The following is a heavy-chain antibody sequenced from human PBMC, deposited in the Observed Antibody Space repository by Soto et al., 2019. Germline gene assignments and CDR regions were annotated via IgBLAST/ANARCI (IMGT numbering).Heavy chain of an antibody. CDR2: IIPIFGTA. CDR3: AIHDDYGDYV. CDR1: GGTFSSYA. V-gene: IGHV1-69*01. D-gene: IGHD4-17*01. Sequence: QVQLVQSGAEVQKPGSSVKVSCRASGGTFSSYAISWVRQAPGQWLEWMGGIIPIFGTAIYAQKFQGRVTITADESTRTAYMEQSSLRSEDTAVYYYAIHDDYGDYVWGHGPLVTVSS. J-gene: IGHJ4*01.